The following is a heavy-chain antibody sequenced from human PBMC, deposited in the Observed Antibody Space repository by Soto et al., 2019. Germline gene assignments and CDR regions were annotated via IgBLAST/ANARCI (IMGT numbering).Heavy chain of an antibody. J-gene: IGHJ3*02. Sequence: EVQLVESGGGFVQPGGSLRLSCAASGFTFNTFPMNWVRLAPGKGLEWLSHISSNSDAMYYADSVKGRFTISRDKARKSLYLQMNSLIVDDTAVYYCVRDYQYGVDMWGQGTMVTVSS. CDR1: GFTFNTFP. CDR3: VRDYQYGVDM. V-gene: IGHV3-48*01. D-gene: IGHD2-8*01. CDR2: ISSNSDAM.